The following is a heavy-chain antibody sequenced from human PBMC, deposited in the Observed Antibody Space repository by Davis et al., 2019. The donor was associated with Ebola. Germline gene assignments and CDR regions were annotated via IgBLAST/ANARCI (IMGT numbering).Heavy chain of an antibody. CDR2: IYYSGST. Sequence: SETLSLTCTVSGGSISSGGYYWSWIRQHPGKGLEWIGYIYYSGSTYYNPSLKSRVTISVDTSKNQFSLKLSSVTAADTAVYYCARFDYGGKNWFDPWGQGTLVTVSS. CDR1: GGSISSGGYY. J-gene: IGHJ5*02. CDR3: ARFDYGGKNWFDP. D-gene: IGHD4-23*01. V-gene: IGHV4-31*03.